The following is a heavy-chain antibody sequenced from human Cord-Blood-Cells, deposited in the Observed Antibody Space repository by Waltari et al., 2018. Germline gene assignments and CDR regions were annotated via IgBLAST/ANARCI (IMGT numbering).Heavy chain of an antibody. J-gene: IGHJ3*02. CDR3: ASMYCSSTSCYAFDI. D-gene: IGHD2-2*01. CDR1: GGSISSGGYY. CDR2: IYYSGST. V-gene: IGHV4-31*03. Sequence: QVQLQESGPGLVKPSQTLSLTCTVSGGSISSGGYYWSWIRQPPGKGLEWIGYIYYSGSTYYNPTHKSRVTISVDTSKNKFSLKLSSVTAADTAVYYCASMYCSSTSCYAFDIWGQGTMVTVSS.